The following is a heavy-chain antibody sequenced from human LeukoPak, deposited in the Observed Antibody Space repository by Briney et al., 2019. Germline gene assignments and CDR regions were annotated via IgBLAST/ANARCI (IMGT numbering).Heavy chain of an antibody. D-gene: IGHD3/OR15-3a*01. CDR2: INHSGST. Sequence: SETLSLTCAVYGGSFSGYYWSWIRPPPGKGLEWIGEINHSGSTNYNPSLKSRVTISVDTSKNQFSLKLSSVTAADTAVYYCARGPPGGLGYWGQGTLVTVSS. J-gene: IGHJ4*02. CDR3: ARGPPGGLGY. CDR1: GGSFSGYY. V-gene: IGHV4-34*01.